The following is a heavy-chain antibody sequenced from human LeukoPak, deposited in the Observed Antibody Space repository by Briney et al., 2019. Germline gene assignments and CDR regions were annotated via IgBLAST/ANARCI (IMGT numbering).Heavy chain of an antibody. CDR3: AHTWYCSGGSCYSFDY. CDR1: GFSLSTSGVG. D-gene: IGHD2-15*01. Sequence: SGPTLVKPPQTLTLTFTFSGFSLSTSGVGGGWIRQPPGKALEWLSLIYWDDDKRYSPSLKSRLTINKDTSKNQVVLTMTNMDPVDTATYYCAHTWYCSGGSCYSFDYWGQGTLVTVSS. V-gene: IGHV2-5*02. CDR2: IYWDDDK. J-gene: IGHJ4*02.